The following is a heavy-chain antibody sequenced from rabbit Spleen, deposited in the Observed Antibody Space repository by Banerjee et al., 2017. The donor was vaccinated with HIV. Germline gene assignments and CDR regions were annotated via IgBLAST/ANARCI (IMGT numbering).Heavy chain of an antibody. CDR2: IDAGSSGFT. D-gene: IGHD8-1*01. V-gene: IGHV1S40*01. CDR1: GVSFSISSY. CDR3: ARDTASSFSSYGMDL. Sequence: QSLEESGGDLVKPGASLTLTCTASGVSFSISSYMCWVRQAPGKGLEWIACIDAGSSGFTYFATWAKGRFTISKTSSTTVTLQMTRLTAADTATYFCARDTASSFSSYGMDLWGQGTLVTVS. J-gene: IGHJ6*01.